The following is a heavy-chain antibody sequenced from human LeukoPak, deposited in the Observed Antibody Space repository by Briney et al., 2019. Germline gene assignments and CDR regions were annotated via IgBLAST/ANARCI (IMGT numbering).Heavy chain of an antibody. D-gene: IGHD3-22*01. CDR3: ARESSNYYDSSTPTNWFDP. J-gene: IGHJ5*02. CDR2: SSSSAI. V-gene: IGHV3-48*04. Sequence: GGSLRLSCAASGFTFSSYSMNWVRQAPGKGLEWLSYSSSSAIYYADSVRGRFTISRDNANNLLYLQMNSLRAEDTAVYYCARESSNYYDSSTPTNWFDPWGQGTLVTVSS. CDR1: GFTFSSYS.